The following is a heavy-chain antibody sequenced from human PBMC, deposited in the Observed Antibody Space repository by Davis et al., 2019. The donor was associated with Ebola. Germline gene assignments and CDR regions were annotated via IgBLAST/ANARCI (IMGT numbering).Heavy chain of an antibody. Sequence: PGGSLRLSCTASGFTFGDYAMSWVRQAPGKGLEWVGFIRSKAYGGTTEYAASVKGRFTISRDDSKSIAYLQMNSLKTEDTAVYYCTTPSEWLFSYYFDYWGQGTLVTVSS. J-gene: IGHJ4*02. CDR3: TTPSEWLFSYYFDY. CDR2: IRSKAYGGTT. V-gene: IGHV3-49*04. CDR1: GFTFGDYA. D-gene: IGHD5-12*01.